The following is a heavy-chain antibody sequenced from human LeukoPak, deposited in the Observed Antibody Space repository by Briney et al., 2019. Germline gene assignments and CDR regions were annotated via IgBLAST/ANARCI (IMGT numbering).Heavy chain of an antibody. CDR1: GFTFSSYS. CDR3: ARDVEAMAAAGGGVDY. V-gene: IGHV3-21*01. Sequence: GGSLRLSCAASGFTFSSYSMNWVRQAPGKGLEWVSSITSSSNCIYYADSVKGRFTISRDNAKNSLYLQMNSLRAEDTAVYYCARDVEAMAAAGGGVDYWGQGTLVTVSS. J-gene: IGHJ4*02. D-gene: IGHD6-13*01. CDR2: ITSSSNCI.